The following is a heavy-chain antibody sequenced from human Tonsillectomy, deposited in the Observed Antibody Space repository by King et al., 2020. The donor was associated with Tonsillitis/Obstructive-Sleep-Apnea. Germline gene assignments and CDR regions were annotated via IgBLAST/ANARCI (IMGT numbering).Heavy chain of an antibody. CDR2: INGGGSST. J-gene: IGHJ4*02. CDR3: QFSSSSGPDY. V-gene: IGHV3-74*01. D-gene: IGHD6-6*01. Sequence: VQLVESGGDLVQPGGSLRLSCGASGFIFSNFWMHWVRQPPGKGLVWVSRINGGGSSTSYADSVRGRYTISRDNAKNTLYLQMNSLTVEDTAVYYCQFSSSSGPDYWGQGTLVTVAS. CDR1: GFIFSNFW.